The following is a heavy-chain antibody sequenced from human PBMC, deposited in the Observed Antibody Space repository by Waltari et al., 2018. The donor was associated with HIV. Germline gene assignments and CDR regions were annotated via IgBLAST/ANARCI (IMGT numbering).Heavy chain of an antibody. CDR3: ARRRAQGDFDY. J-gene: IGHJ4*02. CDR1: GYSLSRGYN. Sequence: QVQLQESGPGLVKPSETLSLICAVSGYSLSRGYNWGWIRQPPGEGLEWIGSTSYSEGTYYTPALRSRVTISLDTSKNQFSLNLNSVTAADTAVYFCARRRAQGDFDYWGQGTLVTVSS. CDR2: TSYSEGT. V-gene: IGHV4-38-2*01. D-gene: IGHD1-26*01.